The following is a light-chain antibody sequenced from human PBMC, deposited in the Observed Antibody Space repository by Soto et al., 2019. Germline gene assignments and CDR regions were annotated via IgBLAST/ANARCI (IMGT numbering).Light chain of an antibody. CDR3: QQYDSLPLT. J-gene: IGKJ4*01. Sequence: DIQMTQSPSSLSAYVGDRVTITCQASQDINSYLIWYQQKPGKVPKVLIYDASNLETGVPSRFSGSGSGTDFAFTIGSLQPEDIATYYCQQYDSLPLTFGGGTKVDIK. CDR1: QDINSY. CDR2: DAS. V-gene: IGKV1-33*01.